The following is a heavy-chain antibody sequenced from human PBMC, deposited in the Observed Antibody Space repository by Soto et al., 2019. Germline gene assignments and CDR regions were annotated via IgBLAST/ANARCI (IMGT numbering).Heavy chain of an antibody. Sequence: SQTLSLTCAISGDSVSSNSAAWNWIRQSPSRGLEWLGRTYYRSKWSSDYAVSVKSRISINPDISKNQFSLQLTSVSPEDTAVYYCARDKDSSGWYDYWCQGTLLTVSS. J-gene: IGHJ4*02. V-gene: IGHV6-1*01. CDR1: GDSVSSNSAA. CDR3: ARDKDSSGWYDY. D-gene: IGHD6-19*01. CDR2: TYYRSKWSS.